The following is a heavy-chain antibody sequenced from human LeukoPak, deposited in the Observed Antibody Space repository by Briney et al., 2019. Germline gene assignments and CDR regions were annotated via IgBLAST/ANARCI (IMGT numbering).Heavy chain of an antibody. J-gene: IGHJ4*02. V-gene: IGHV4-59*01. CDR1: GGSISTYY. D-gene: IGHD2-21*02. Sequence: SETLSLTCTVSGGSISTYYWSWMRQPPGKGLEWIGYVYYSGTTNYNAALKSRVSISVDSSRSHFSLKLSSVTAADTAVYYCARGLSDAGRAFDYWGQGTLVTVSS. CDR3: ARGLSDAGRAFDY. CDR2: VYYSGTT.